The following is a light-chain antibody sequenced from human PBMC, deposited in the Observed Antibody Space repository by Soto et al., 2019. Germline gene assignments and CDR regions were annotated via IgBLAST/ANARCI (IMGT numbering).Light chain of an antibody. V-gene: IGKV3D-20*02. CDR2: DAS. CDR3: QPPSNWTT. CDR1: QSVSSSY. J-gene: IGKJ1*01. Sequence: LSQSVGTVSLSPGERATLSCRASQSVSSSYLAWYQQKPGQAPRLLIYDASNRATGIPARFSGSGSGTDFTLTISSLEPEDFAVYYAQPPSNWTTFAQGTRADI.